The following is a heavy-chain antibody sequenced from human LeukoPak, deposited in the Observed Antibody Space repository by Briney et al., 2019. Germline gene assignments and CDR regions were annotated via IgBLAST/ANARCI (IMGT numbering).Heavy chain of an antibody. CDR1: GGSLSSSSYY. D-gene: IGHD6-19*01. CDR3: ARDPAVAGTGPRRAFDI. Sequence: SETLSLTCTVSGGSLSSSSYYWGWIRQPPGKGLEWIGSIYNSGSTYYNPSLKSRVTISVDMSKNQFSLKLSSVTAADTAVYYCARDPAVAGTGPRRAFDIWGQGTMVTVSS. V-gene: IGHV4-39*02. CDR2: IYNSGST. J-gene: IGHJ3*02.